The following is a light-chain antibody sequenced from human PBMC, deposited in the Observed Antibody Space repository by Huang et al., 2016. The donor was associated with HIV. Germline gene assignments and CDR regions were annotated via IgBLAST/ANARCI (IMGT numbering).Light chain of an antibody. CDR3: QQYFNIPYT. CDR2: WAA. V-gene: IGKV4-1*01. Sequence: DVVMAQSPDSLAVSLGERATIKCRSSQTILYTSNNKNYLSWFQQKPGQPPKVLISWAATRASGIPDRFRGSGSGTNFTLTISSLQAEDLAVYYCQQYFNIPYTFGQGTKLEIK. CDR1: QTILYTSNNKNY. J-gene: IGKJ2*01.